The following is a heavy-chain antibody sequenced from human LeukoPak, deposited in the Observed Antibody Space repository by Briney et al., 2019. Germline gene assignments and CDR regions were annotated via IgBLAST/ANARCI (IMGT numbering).Heavy chain of an antibody. CDR2: LIENGATT. CDR3: AKVLVGSGWSGGYYYYYGMDV. D-gene: IGHD6-19*01. V-gene: IGHV3-23*01. J-gene: IGHJ6*02. Sequence: GGSLRLSCAASGFTFRSHAMSWVRQAPGKGLQFVSGLIENGATTYYADSVKGRFTISRDNSRSTVYLQMTSLRAEDTAVYYCAKVLVGSGWSGGYYYYYGMDVWGQGTTVTVSS. CDR1: GFTFRSHA.